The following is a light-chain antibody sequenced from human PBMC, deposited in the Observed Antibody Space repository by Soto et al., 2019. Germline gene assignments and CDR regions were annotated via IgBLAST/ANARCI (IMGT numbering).Light chain of an antibody. CDR2: DAS. Sequence: DIKMTQSPSTLYASVGDRVTITCRASLNINNWLAWYQQKPGRAPQLLIYDASSLESGVPSRFTGSGSGTEFTLTITSLQPDDFATYYCQQYGSSRWTFGQGTKVEIK. CDR1: LNINNW. J-gene: IGKJ1*01. V-gene: IGKV1-5*01. CDR3: QQYGSSRWT.